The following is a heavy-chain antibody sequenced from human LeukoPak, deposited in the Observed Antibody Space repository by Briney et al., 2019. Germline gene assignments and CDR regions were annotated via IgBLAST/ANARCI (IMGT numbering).Heavy chain of an antibody. CDR3: ARDTPITMVRGAGMDV. D-gene: IGHD3-10*01. Sequence: PGGSLRLSCAASGFTVSSNYMSWVRQVPGKGLEWVSAIYSGGSTYYADSVKGRFTISRHNSKNTLYLQMNSLRAEDTAVYYCARDTPITMVRGAGMDVWGQGTTVTVSS. CDR2: IYSGGST. CDR1: GFTVSSNY. V-gene: IGHV3-53*04. J-gene: IGHJ6*02.